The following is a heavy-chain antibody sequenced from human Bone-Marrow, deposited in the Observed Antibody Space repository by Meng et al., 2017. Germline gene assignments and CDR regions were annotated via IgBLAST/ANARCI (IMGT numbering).Heavy chain of an antibody. J-gene: IGHJ4*02. D-gene: IGHD3-22*01. Sequence: SVKVSCKASGGSFNTYAVSWVRQAPGQGLEWMGGIIPVFGTTKYEQNFKGRVTITADEFTSTVYMELSSLRSEDTAVYYCASRQYRYDSSGYYISPFDYWGQGTLVTVSS. CDR3: ASRQYRYDSSGYYISPFDY. CDR1: GGSFNTYA. CDR2: IIPVFGTT. V-gene: IGHV1-69*13.